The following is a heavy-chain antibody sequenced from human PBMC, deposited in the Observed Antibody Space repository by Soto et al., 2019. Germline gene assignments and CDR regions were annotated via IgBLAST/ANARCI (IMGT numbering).Heavy chain of an antibody. D-gene: IGHD3-3*01. CDR2: ISPYYGRT. V-gene: IGHV1-18*01. J-gene: IGHJ4*02. CDR3: AREEGYDFSSGTSDY. CDR1: GYTFSIYG. Sequence: QVQLVQSGAALKKPGASVKVSCKASGYTFSIYGITWVRQAPGQGLEWMGWISPYYGRTNYAQKFQDRLTLTTDTSTSTAYMELRSLRSDDTAVYYCAREEGYDFSSGTSDYWGQGTLVTVSS.